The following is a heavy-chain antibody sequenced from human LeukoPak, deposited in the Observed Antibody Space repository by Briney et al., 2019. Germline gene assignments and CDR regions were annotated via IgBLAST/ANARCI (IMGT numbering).Heavy chain of an antibody. Sequence: GGSLRLSCAASGFTFSTYWMSWVRQAPGKGLEWVANMKEDGSEQHHVHSVKGRFTISRDNAKNSLYLQMNSLSAEDTAVYYCARDRAHNSWSDYWGQGTLVTVSS. CDR3: ARDRAHNSWSDY. CDR2: MKEDGSEQ. V-gene: IGHV3-7*01. D-gene: IGHD6-13*01. J-gene: IGHJ4*02. CDR1: GFTFSTYW.